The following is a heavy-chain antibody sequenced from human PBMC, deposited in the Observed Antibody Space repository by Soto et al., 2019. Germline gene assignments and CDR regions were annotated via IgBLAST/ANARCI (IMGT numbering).Heavy chain of an antibody. CDR1: GGSFSGYF. V-gene: IGHV4-34*01. D-gene: IGHD2-15*01. J-gene: IGHJ5*02. CDR2: ISHRGST. CDR3: ARGNVVRISATRSLNRWFDR. Sequence: QVQLQQWGAGLVKPPETLSRTCAVYGGSFSGYFWTWIRQPPGKGLEWIGEISHRGSTNYNPSLKSRVTISVDTSQSHSSLRLSSVSAADTAAYYCARGNVVRISATRSLNRWFDRWGQGTLVTVSS.